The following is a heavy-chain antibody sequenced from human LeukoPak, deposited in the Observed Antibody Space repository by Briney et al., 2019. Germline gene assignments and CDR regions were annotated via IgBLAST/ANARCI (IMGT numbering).Heavy chain of an antibody. J-gene: IGHJ4*02. V-gene: IGHV3-7*04. CDR3: VRGYCSGGTCYLDY. D-gene: IGHD2-15*01. Sequence: SLKGRFTISRDNAKNSLYLQVNSPGAEDTAVYFCVRGYCSGGTCYLDYWGQGTLVTVSS.